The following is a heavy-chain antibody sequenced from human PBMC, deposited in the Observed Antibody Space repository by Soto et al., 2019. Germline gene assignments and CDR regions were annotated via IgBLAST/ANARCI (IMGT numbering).Heavy chain of an antibody. J-gene: IGHJ4*02. CDR3: ATGVGSGWYYFDY. V-gene: IGHV3-23*01. D-gene: IGHD6-19*01. Sequence: EVQLLESGGGLVQRGGSLRLSCAASGFTFSSYAMTWVRQAPGKGLEWVSAISGSGGSTYYADSVKGRFTISRDNSKNPLYLQMNSLRAEDTALYYCATGVGSGWYYFDYWGQGTLVTVSS. CDR1: GFTFSSYA. CDR2: ISGSGGST.